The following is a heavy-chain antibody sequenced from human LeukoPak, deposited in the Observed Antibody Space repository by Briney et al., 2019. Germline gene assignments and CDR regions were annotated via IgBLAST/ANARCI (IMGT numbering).Heavy chain of an antibody. CDR1: GGSVSSANYY. Sequence: SETLSLTCTVSGGSVSSANYYWSWIRQPPGKGLEWIGYIYYSGTTNYNPSLKSRVTISVDTSKNQFSLKLNSVTAADTAVYYCARDERRTYDFWSGSYQREYYSSGMDVWGQGTTVIVSS. CDR3: ARDERRTYDFWSGSYQREYYSSGMDV. CDR2: IYYSGTT. V-gene: IGHV4-61*01. J-gene: IGHJ6*02. D-gene: IGHD3-3*01.